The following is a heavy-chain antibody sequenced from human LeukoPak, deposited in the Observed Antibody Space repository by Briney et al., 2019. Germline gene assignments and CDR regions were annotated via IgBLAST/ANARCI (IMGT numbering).Heavy chain of an antibody. Sequence: GGSLRLSCASSGFTFSDYYMTWICQAPGKGLEWLSYISSTTGRIIYYADSVKGRFTISRDNTKNSLFLQMVSLRVEDTAVYYCARYYSDAFDVWGQGTVVTVSS. CDR2: ISSTTGRII. D-gene: IGHD3-10*01. V-gene: IGHV3-11*04. CDR3: ARYYSDAFDV. J-gene: IGHJ3*01. CDR1: GFTFSDYY.